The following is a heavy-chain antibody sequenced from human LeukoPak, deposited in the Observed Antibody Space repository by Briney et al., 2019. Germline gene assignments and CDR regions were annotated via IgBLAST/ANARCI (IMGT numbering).Heavy chain of an antibody. CDR1: GGTFSSYA. Sequence: GASVKVSCKASGGTFSSYAISWVRQAPGQGLEWMGGIIPIFGTANYAQKFQGRVTITADESTSTAYMELSSLRSEDTAVYYCARDRTKYCTNGVCYTADYWGQGTLVTVSS. D-gene: IGHD2-8*01. J-gene: IGHJ4*02. CDR2: IIPIFGTA. CDR3: ARDRTKYCTNGVCYTADY. V-gene: IGHV1-69*13.